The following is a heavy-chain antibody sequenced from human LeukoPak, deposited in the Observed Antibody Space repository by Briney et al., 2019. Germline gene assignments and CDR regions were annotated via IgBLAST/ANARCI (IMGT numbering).Heavy chain of an antibody. CDR1: GFTFDDYA. J-gene: IGHJ4*02. D-gene: IGHD1-26*01. V-gene: IGHV3-9*01. Sequence: PGRSLRLSCAASGFTFDDYAMHWVRQAPGKGLEWVSGISWNSGSIGYADSVKGRFTISRDNAKNSLYLQMNSLRAEDTALYYCAKDDGSYSKSIDYWGQGTLVTVSS. CDR3: AKDDGSYSKSIDY. CDR2: ISWNSGSI.